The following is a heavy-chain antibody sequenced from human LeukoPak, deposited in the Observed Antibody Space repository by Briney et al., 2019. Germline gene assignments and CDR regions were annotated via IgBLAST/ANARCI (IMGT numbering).Heavy chain of an antibody. Sequence: GGSLRLSCAASGFTFSNFAMSWVRQAPGKGLECVSLISANGGATYYADSVKGRFTISRDNAKNSLYLQMNSLRDEDTAVYYCARVRILSSSAYYLDCWGQGTLVTVST. CDR3: ARVRILSSSAYYLDC. V-gene: IGHV3-23*01. J-gene: IGHJ4*02. CDR1: GFTFSNFA. CDR2: ISANGGAT. D-gene: IGHD3-9*01.